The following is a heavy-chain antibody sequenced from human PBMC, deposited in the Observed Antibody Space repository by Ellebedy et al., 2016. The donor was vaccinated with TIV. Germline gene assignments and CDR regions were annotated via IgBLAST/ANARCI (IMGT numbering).Heavy chain of an antibody. J-gene: IGHJ6*02. V-gene: IGHV3-30*03. CDR3: ARVHRESDGMDV. CDR1: GFTFSSYG. Sequence: PGGSLRLSCAASGFTFSSYGMHWVSQAQGKGLEWVAVISYDGSNKYYADSVKGRFTISRDNSKNTLYLQMNSRRAEDTAVYYCARVHRESDGMDVWGQGTTVTVSS. CDR2: ISYDGSNK.